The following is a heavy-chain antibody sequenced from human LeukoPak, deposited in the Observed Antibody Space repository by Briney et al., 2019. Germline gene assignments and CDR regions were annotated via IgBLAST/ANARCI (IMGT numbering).Heavy chain of an antibody. CDR3: AKDPPSEDFWSGWWEGYYYGMDV. Sequence: GGSLRLSCAASGFTFSSYAMSWVRRAPGKGLEWVSAISGSGGSTYYADSVKGRFTISRDNSKNTLYLQMNSLRAEDTAVYYCAKDPPSEDFWSGWWEGYYYGMDVWGQGTTVTVSS. D-gene: IGHD3-3*01. CDR1: GFTFSSYA. V-gene: IGHV3-23*01. J-gene: IGHJ6*02. CDR2: ISGSGGST.